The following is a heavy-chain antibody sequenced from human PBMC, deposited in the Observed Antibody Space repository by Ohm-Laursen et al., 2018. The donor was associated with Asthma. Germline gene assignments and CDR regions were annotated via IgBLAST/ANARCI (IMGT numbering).Heavy chain of an antibody. J-gene: IGHJ4*02. V-gene: IGHV1-46*01. CDR1: GYTFTSYY. CDR2: INPSGGST. D-gene: IGHD2-2*01. CDR3: ARDPSEDIVVVPAATPFDY. Sequence: ASVKVSCKASGYTFTSYYMHWVRQAPGQGLEWMGIINPSGGSTSYAQKFQGRVTMTRDTSTSTVYMELSSLRSEDTAVYYCARDPSEDIVVVPAATPFDYWGQGTLVTVSS.